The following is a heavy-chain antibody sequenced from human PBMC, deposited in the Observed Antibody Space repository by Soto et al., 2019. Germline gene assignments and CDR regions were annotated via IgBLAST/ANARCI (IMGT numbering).Heavy chain of an antibody. V-gene: IGHV1-69*13. CDR3: ARSLGEMATIDSSNRFDY. CDR1: GGTFSSYA. CDR2: IIPIFGTA. D-gene: IGHD5-12*01. J-gene: IGHJ4*02. Sequence: GASVKVSCKASGGTFSSYAISWVRQATGQGLEWMGGIIPIFGTANYAQKFQGRVTITADESTSTAYMELSSLRSEDTAVYYCARSLGEMATIDSSNRFDYLGQGTLVTVSS.